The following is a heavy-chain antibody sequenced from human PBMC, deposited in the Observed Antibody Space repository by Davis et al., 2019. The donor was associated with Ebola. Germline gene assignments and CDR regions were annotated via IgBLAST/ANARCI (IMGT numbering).Heavy chain of an antibody. CDR3: ASRRLNCSSTSCYTAFDY. CDR2: IYSGGST. CDR1: WFTVSSNY. D-gene: IGHD2-2*02. V-gene: IGHV3-53*01. Sequence: GESPKTSCASSWFTVSSNYMSWVRQAPGKGLEWVSVIYSGGSTHYADSVKGRFTITRDNSKNTLYLQMNSLRAEDTAVYYCASRRLNCSSTSCYTAFDYWGQGTLVTVSS. J-gene: IGHJ4*02.